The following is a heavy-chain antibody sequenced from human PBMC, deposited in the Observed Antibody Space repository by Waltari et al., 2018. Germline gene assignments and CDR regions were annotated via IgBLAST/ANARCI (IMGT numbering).Heavy chain of an antibody. Sequence: QVQLQESGPGLVKPSETLSLTCTVSGGSISSYYWSWIRQPAGKGLEWIGRIYTSGSTNYNPSLKSRVTMSVDTSKNQFSLKLSSVTAADTAVYYCARDNVLAQRGAFDMWGQGTMVIVSS. V-gene: IGHV4-4*07. CDR3: ARDNVLAQRGAFDM. CDR2: IYTSGST. D-gene: IGHD2-8*01. CDR1: GGSISSYY. J-gene: IGHJ3*02.